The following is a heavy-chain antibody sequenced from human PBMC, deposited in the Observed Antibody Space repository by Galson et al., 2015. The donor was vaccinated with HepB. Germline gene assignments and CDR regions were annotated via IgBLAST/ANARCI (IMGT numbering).Heavy chain of an antibody. J-gene: IGHJ4*02. CDR1: GFTFSSYD. Sequence: SLRLSCAASGFTFSSYDMHWVRQAPGKGLEWVALTSYDGSNKYYADSVKGRLTISRDNSKNTLYLQMNSLRPEDTAMYYCAKGAFYYDPSGYLLFDYWGQGTLVTVSS. V-gene: IGHV3-30*18. CDR3: AKGAFYYDPSGYLLFDY. CDR2: TSYDGSNK. D-gene: IGHD3-22*01.